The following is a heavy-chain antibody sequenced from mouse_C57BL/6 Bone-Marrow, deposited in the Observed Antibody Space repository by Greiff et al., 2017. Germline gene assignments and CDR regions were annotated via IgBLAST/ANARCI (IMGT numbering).Heavy chain of an antibody. CDR1: GFTFSSYA. V-gene: IGHV5-4*01. Sequence: EVKLQESGGGLVKPGGSLKLSCAASGFTFSSYAMSWVRQTPEKRLEWVATISDGGSYTYYPDNVKGRFTISRDNAKNNLYLQMSHLKSEDTAMYYCAREGDYGWFAYWGQGTLVTVSA. CDR2: ISDGGSYT. CDR3: AREGDYGWFAY. J-gene: IGHJ3*01. D-gene: IGHD1-1*01.